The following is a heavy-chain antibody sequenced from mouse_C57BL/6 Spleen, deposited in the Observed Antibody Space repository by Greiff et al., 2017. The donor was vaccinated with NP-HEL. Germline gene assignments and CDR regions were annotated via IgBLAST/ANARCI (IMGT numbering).Heavy chain of an antibody. V-gene: IGHV1-82*01. CDR2: IYPGDGDT. CDR1: GYAFSSSW. J-gene: IGHJ3*01. Sequence: QVHVKQSGPELVKPGASVKISCKASGYAFSSSWMNWVKQRPGKGLEWIGRIYPGDGDTNYNGKFKGKATLTADKSSSTAYMQLSSLTSEDSAVYFCARDPITTVVPFAYWGQGTLVTVSA. D-gene: IGHD1-1*01. CDR3: ARDPITTVVPFAY.